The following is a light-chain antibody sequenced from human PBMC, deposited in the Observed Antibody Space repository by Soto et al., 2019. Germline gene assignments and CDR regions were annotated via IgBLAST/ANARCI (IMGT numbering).Light chain of an antibody. CDR1: RSNIGDNY. Sequence: QPVLTQPPSASGTPGQRVTISCSGSRSNIGDNYVFWYHQVPGTAPKLLIYRNDQRPSGVPDRFSGSKSGTSASLAISGLRAEDESDYYCDAWDDNLSAYVFGSGTQLTVL. CDR2: RND. V-gene: IGLV1-47*01. CDR3: DAWDDNLSAYV. J-gene: IGLJ7*01.